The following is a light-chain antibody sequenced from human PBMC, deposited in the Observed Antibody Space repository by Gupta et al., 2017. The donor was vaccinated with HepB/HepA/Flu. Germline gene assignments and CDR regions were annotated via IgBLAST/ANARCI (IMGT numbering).Light chain of an antibody. J-gene: IGKJ2*01. CDR3: QQYDRSPGT. CDR2: DGS. Sequence: IVLTQSPATLSLSPGEGATLSCGASQCISSSYLSWFQQKDGLAPRLLIYDGSMRATGIPDRFSGSGSGTDFTLTISRLEPEDFAVYYCQQYDRSPGTFGQGTKVEIK. CDR1: QCISSSY. V-gene: IGKV3D-20*01.